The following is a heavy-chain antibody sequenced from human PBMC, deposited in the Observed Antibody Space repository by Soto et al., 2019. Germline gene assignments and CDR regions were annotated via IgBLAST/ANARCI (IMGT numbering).Heavy chain of an antibody. D-gene: IGHD6-13*01. J-gene: IGHJ4*02. CDR2: IIPIFGTA. Sequence: QVQLVQSGAEVKKPGSSVKVSCKASGGTFSSYAISWVRQAPGQGLEWMGGIIPIFGTANYAQKFQGRVTITADESTSTAYMELSSLRSEDTAVYYCARDISSYSSSWYFGGFDYWGQGTLVTVSS. CDR1: GGTFSSYA. CDR3: ARDISSYSSSWYFGGFDY. V-gene: IGHV1-69*12.